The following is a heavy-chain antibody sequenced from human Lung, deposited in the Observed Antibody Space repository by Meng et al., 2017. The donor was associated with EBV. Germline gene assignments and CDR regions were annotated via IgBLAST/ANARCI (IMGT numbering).Heavy chain of an antibody. J-gene: IGHJ4*02. CDR1: GYTLPSYD. CDR2: MNPNRGTT. V-gene: IGHV1-8*01. D-gene: IGHD6-19*01. Sequence: QVQRVQSVVEVKNPGASVKVSCKASGYTLPSYDINWVRQGTGQGLEWMGWMNPNRGTTGYAQKFQGRVTMTRNISKSTAYMDLSSLRSEDTAVYYCATGVADFEYWGQGTLVTVSS. CDR3: ATGVADFEY.